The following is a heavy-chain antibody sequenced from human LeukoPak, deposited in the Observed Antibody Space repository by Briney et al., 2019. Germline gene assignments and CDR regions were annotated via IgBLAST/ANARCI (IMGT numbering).Heavy chain of an antibody. CDR3: ARSTVTTLLVFDY. V-gene: IGHV4-59*01. Sequence: SETLSLTCTVSGGSISSYYWSWIRQPPGKGLEWIGYIYYSGSTNYNPSLKSRVTISVDTSKNQFSLKLSSVTAADTAVYYCARSTVTTLLVFDYWGQGTLVTVSS. J-gene: IGHJ4*02. CDR2: IYYSGST. CDR1: GGSISSYY. D-gene: IGHD4-17*01.